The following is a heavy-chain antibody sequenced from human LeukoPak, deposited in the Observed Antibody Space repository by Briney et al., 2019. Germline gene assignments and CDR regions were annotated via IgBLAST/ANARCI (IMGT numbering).Heavy chain of an antibody. J-gene: IGHJ6*03. V-gene: IGHV3-30*02. Sequence: GGSLRLSCAASGFTFSSYGMHWVRQAPGKGLEWVAFIRYDGSNKYYADSVKGRFTISRDNSKNTLYLQMNSLRAEDTAVYYCARVWGRYYYYMDVWGKGTTVTVSS. D-gene: IGHD7-27*01. CDR2: IRYDGSNK. CDR3: ARVWGRYYYYMDV. CDR1: GFTFSSYG.